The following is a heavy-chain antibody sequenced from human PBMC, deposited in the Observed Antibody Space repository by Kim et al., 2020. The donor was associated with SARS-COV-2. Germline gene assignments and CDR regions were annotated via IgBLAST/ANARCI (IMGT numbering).Heavy chain of an antibody. D-gene: IGHD3-22*01. V-gene: IGHV1-24*01. CDR3: ATLDSSGYYKEYYFDY. J-gene: IGHJ4*02. CDR2: FDPEDGET. CDR1: GYTLTELS. Sequence: ASVKVSCKVSGYTLTELSMHWVRQPPGKGLEWMGGFDPEDGETIYAQKFQGRVTMTEDTSTDTAYMELSSVRSEDTAVYYCATLDSSGYYKEYYFDYWGQRTLVTVSS.